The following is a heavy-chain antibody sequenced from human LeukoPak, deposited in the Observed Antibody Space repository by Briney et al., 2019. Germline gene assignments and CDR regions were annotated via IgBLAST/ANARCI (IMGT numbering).Heavy chain of an antibody. CDR1: GGSFSGYY. D-gene: IGHD3-3*01. V-gene: IGHV4-34*01. CDR3: AKIGGFLEWFYAFDI. J-gene: IGHJ3*02. CDR2: INHSGST. Sequence: PSETLSLTCAVYGGSFSGYYWSWIRQPPGKGLEWIGEINHSGSTNYNPSLKSRVTISVDTSENQFSLKLSSVTAADTAVYYCAKIGGFLEWFYAFDIWGQGTMVTVSS.